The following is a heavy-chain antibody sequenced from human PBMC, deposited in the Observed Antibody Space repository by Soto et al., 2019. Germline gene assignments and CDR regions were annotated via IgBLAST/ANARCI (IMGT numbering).Heavy chain of an antibody. J-gene: IGHJ4*01. Sequence: SETLSLTCTISAGSISGFYWGWIRQPPGKGLEWIGNIYYSGSANYDPSLRSRVTISLNTSKNQFSLNLNSVTAADTAIYYCARWTYCGGDCYSLAFWGHGTLVTV. V-gene: IGHV4-59*01. D-gene: IGHD2-21*01. CDR3: ARWTYCGGDCYSLAF. CDR2: IYYSGSA. CDR1: AGSISGFY.